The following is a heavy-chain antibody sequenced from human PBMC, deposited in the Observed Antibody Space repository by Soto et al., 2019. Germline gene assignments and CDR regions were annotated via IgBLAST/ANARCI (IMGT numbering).Heavy chain of an antibody. CDR2: ISYDGSNK. D-gene: IGHD1-1*01. Sequence: QVQLVESGGGVVQPGRSLRLSCAASGFTFSSYGMHWVRQAPGKGLEWVAVISYDGSNKYYADSVKGRFTISRDNSKNTLYLQMNSLRAEDTAVYYCAKDGTQGLFDYWGQGTLVAVSS. J-gene: IGHJ4*02. V-gene: IGHV3-30*18. CDR3: AKDGTQGLFDY. CDR1: GFTFSSYG.